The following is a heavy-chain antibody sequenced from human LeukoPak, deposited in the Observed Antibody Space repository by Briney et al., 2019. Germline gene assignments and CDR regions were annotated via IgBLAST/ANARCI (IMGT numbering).Heavy chain of an antibody. V-gene: IGHV3-30*18. CDR1: GFTFSSYG. D-gene: IGHD3-10*01. CDR2: ISYDGSNK. CDR3: AKDRGSGSYYKGYGMDV. Sequence: PGGSLRLSCAASGFTFSSYGMHWVRQAPGKGLEWVAVISYDGSNKYYADSVKGRFTISRDNSKNTLYLQMNSLRAEDTAVYYCAKDRGSGSYYKGYGMDVWGQGTTVTVSS. J-gene: IGHJ6*02.